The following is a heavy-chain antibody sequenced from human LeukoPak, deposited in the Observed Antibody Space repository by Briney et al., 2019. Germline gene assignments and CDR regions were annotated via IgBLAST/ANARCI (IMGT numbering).Heavy chain of an antibody. Sequence: GASVKVSCKASGYTFTSYGFRWVRQAPGQGLEWMGWISAYNGKTNYAQKLQGRVTMTTDTSTNTAYMELRSLRSDDTAVYYCARDYPYGDDESMFDYWGQGTLVTVSS. CDR1: GYTFTSYG. V-gene: IGHV1-18*01. J-gene: IGHJ4*02. CDR3: ARDYPYGDDESMFDY. CDR2: ISAYNGKT. D-gene: IGHD4-17*01.